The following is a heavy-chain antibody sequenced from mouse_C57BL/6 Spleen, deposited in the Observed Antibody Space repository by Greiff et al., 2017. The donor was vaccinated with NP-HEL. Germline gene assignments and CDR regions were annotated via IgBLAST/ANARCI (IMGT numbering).Heavy chain of an antibody. CDR1: GYAFSSSW. V-gene: IGHV1-82*01. CDR3: AREGTTVEGTYYAMDY. D-gene: IGHD1-1*01. CDR2: IYPGDGDT. Sequence: VQLQQSGPELVKPGASVKISCKASGYAFSSSWMNWVKQRPGKGLEWIGRIYPGDGDTNYNGKFKGKATLTADKSSSTDYMQLSSLTSEDSAVYFWAREGTTVEGTYYAMDYWGQGTSVTVSA. J-gene: IGHJ4*01.